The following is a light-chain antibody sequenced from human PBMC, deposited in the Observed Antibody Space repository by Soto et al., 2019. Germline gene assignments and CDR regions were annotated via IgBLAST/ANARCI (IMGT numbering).Light chain of an antibody. Sequence: QSALTQPRSVSGAPGQSVTISCTGTSSVVCGYNYVSWYQQHPGKAPKLMIYDVSKRPSGVPDRFSGSKSGNTASLTISGLQAEDEADYYCCSYAGSYTYVFGTGTKVTVL. CDR2: DVS. V-gene: IGLV2-11*01. CDR1: SSVVCGYNY. J-gene: IGLJ1*01. CDR3: CSYAGSYTYV.